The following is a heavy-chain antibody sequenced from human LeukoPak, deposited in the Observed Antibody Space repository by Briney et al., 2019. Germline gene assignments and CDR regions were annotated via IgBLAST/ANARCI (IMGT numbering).Heavy chain of an antibody. CDR3: ASHYGDYGYFQH. D-gene: IGHD4-17*01. Sequence: SETLSLTCTVSGGSISSSGYYWGWIRQPPGKGLEWIGSIYYSGSTYYNPSLKSRVTISVDTSKNQFSLKLSSVTAADTAVYYCASHYGDYGYFQHWGQGTLVTVSS. J-gene: IGHJ1*01. V-gene: IGHV4-39*07. CDR2: IYYSGST. CDR1: GGSISSSGYY.